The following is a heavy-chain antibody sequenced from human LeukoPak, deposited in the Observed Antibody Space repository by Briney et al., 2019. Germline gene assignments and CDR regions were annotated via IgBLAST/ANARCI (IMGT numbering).Heavy chain of an antibody. CDR3: ARGRVSSSTWYSTYYYYFYMDV. V-gene: IGHV4-59*01. CDR1: GGSFSGYY. J-gene: IGHJ6*03. Sequence: PSETLSLTCAVYGGSFSGYYWSWIRQPPGKGLEWIGYIYYSGSTNYNPSLKSRVTISVDTSRNQFSLKLSSVTAADTAVYFCARGRVSSSTWYSTYYYYFYMDVWGKGTTVTVS. CDR2: IYYSGST. D-gene: IGHD6-13*01.